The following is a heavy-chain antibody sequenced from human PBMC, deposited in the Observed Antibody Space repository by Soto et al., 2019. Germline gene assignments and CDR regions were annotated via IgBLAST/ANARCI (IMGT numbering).Heavy chain of an antibody. Sequence: GGSLRLSCAASGFTFDDYTMHWVRQAPGKGLEWVSLISWDGGSTYYADSVKGRFTISRDNSKNSLYLQMNSLRTEDTALYYCAKEDDWPESLSHSNGAFDIWGQGTMVTVSS. V-gene: IGHV3-43*01. CDR2: ISWDGGST. CDR1: GFTFDDYT. J-gene: IGHJ3*02. D-gene: IGHD3-9*01. CDR3: AKEDDWPESLSHSNGAFDI.